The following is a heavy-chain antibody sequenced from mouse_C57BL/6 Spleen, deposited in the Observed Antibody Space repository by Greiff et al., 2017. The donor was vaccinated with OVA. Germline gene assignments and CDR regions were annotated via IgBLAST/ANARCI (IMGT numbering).Heavy chain of an antibody. J-gene: IGHJ2*01. CDR2: IYPGSGNT. CDR1: GYTFTDYY. Sequence: QVQLQQSGAELVRPGASVKLSCKASGYTFTDYYINWVKQRPGQGLEWIARIYPGSGNTYYNEKFKGKATLTAEKSSSTAYMQLSSLTSEDSAVYFCAREEEGDYWGQGTTLTVSS. V-gene: IGHV1-76*01. CDR3: AREEEGDY.